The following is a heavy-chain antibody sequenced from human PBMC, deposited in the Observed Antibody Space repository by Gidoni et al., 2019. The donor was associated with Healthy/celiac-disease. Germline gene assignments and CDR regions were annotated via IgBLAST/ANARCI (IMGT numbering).Heavy chain of an antibody. D-gene: IGHD2-15*01. Sequence: QVQLQASGPGLVKPSEPLSLTCTVSGGSISSYYWSWIRQPAGKGLEWSGRIYTSGSTNYNPSLKSRVTMSVDTSKNQFSLKLSSVTAADTAVYYCARSVGYCSGGSCYEPDAFDIWGQGTMVTVSS. CDR1: GGSISSYY. J-gene: IGHJ3*02. V-gene: IGHV4-4*07. CDR3: ARSVGYCSGGSCYEPDAFDI. CDR2: IYTSGST.